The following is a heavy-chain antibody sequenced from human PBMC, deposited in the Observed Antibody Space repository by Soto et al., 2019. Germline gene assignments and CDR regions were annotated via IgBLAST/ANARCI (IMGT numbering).Heavy chain of an antibody. CDR1: GYTFTGYY. CDR2: INPNSGGT. D-gene: IGHD2-15*01. V-gene: IGHV1-2*04. J-gene: IGHJ4*02. CDR3: ASCSGGSCYYNGLDF. Sequence: ASVKVSCKASGYTFTGYYMHWARQAPGQGLEWMGWINPNSGGTNYAQKFQGWVTMTRDTSISTAYMELSRLRSDDTAVYYCASCSGGSCYYNGLDFRGQGTLVTVSS.